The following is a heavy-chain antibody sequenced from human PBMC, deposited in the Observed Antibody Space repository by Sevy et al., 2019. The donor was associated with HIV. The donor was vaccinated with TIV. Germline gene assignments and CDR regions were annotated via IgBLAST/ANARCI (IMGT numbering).Heavy chain of an antibody. Sequence: GGSLRLSCAASGFTFSKYSMSRVRQPPGKGLEWVSTLSFGCGEINYADSVKGRLTISRDNSKSSVYLQMNNLRPEDTAVYYCAREGCTKPHDYWGQGTLVTVSS. CDR2: LSFGCGEI. CDR3: AREGCTKPHDY. D-gene: IGHD2-8*01. J-gene: IGHJ4*02. CDR1: GFTFSKYS. V-gene: IGHV3-23*01.